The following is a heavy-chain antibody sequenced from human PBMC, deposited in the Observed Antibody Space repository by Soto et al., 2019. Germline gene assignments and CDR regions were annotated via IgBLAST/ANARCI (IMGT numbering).Heavy chain of an antibody. J-gene: IGHJ5*01. CDR3: ARRSGRFGIAGAGIDS. CDR2: VYYSGTT. CDR1: GGSIRDSNYY. V-gene: IGHV4-39*01. D-gene: IGHD6-19*01. Sequence: QLQLQESGPGLVKPSDTLSLTCTVSGGSIRDSNYYWGWFRQSPGKGLEWIGSVYYSGTTYYKPSLTGQVTISGDTSKHQFSLNLGSVTATDTAVYYCARRSGRFGIAGAGIDSWGQGTRVTVSS.